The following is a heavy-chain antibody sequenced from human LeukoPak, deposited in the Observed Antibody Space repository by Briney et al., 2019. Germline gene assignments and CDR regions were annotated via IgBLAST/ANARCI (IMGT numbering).Heavy chain of an antibody. V-gene: IGHV4-34*01. Sequence: SETLSLTCAVYGGSFSGYYWSWIRQPPGKGLEWIGEINHSGSTNYNPSLKSRVTISVDTSKYQFSLKLSSVTAADTAVYYCARGREIAAAGTGNWFDPWGQGTLVTVSS. CDR2: INHSGST. CDR3: ARGREIAAAGTGNWFDP. J-gene: IGHJ5*02. D-gene: IGHD6-13*01. CDR1: GGSFSGYY.